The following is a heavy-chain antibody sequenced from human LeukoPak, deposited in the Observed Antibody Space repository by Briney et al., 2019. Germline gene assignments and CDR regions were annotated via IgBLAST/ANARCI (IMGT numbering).Heavy chain of an antibody. CDR2: ISAYNGNT. V-gene: IGHV1-18*01. J-gene: IGHJ4*02. CDR1: GYTFTSYG. CDR3: ARDQTYYYDSSGYLDY. D-gene: IGHD3-22*01. Sequence: GASVRVSCKASGYTFTSYGISWVRQAPGQGLEWMGWISAYNGNTSYAQKLQGRVTMTTDTSTSTAYMELRSLRSDDTAVYFCARDQTYYYDSSGYLDYWGQGTLVTVSS.